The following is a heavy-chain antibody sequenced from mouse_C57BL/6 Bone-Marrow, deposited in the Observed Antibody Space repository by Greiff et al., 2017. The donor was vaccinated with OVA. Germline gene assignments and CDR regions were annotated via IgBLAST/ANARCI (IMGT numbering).Heavy chain of an antibody. D-gene: IGHD2-12*01. CDR1: GYTFTDYN. CDR3: ARSYYIPNRYWYFDV. J-gene: IGHJ1*03. Sequence: EVQLQQSGPELVKPGASVKIPCKASGYTFTDYNMDWVKQSHGKSLEWIGDINPNNGGTIYNQKFKGKATLTVDKSSSTAYMELRSLTSEDTAVYYCARSYYIPNRYWYFDVWGTGTTVTVSS. V-gene: IGHV1-18*01. CDR2: INPNNGGT.